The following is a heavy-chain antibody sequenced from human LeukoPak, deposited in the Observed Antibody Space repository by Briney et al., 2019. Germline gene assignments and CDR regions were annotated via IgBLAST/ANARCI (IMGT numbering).Heavy chain of an antibody. D-gene: IGHD6-13*01. V-gene: IGHV3-7*01. CDR1: GFILSDYW. CDR3: VRAGIGAGGTGY. Sequence: GGSLSLSCAASGFILSDYWMSWVHQAPGQGLAWVANIKPDGSEKYYVVSVEGRFTVSRDNTKNSMNLQMKSRRGDDTAVYYCVRAGIGAGGTGYWGQGILVTVSS. CDR2: IKPDGSEK. J-gene: IGHJ4*02.